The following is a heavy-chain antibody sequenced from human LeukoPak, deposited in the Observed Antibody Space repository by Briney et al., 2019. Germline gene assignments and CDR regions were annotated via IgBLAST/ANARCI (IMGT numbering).Heavy chain of an antibody. J-gene: IGHJ4*02. CDR2: ISAYYGNT. V-gene: IGHV1-18*01. CDR1: GGTFSSYA. CDR3: ARVGRETYYDFWSGYGPFDY. D-gene: IGHD3-3*01. Sequence: ASVKVSCKASGGTFSSYAISWVRQAPGQGLEWMGWISAYYGNTSYAQKLQGRVTMTTDPSTSTADMELRSLRSDDTAVYYCARVGRETYYDFWSGYGPFDYWGQGTLVTVSS.